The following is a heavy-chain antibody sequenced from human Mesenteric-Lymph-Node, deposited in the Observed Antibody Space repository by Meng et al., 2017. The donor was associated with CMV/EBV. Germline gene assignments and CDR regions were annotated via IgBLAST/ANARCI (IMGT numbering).Heavy chain of an antibody. CDR1: GGSCGGHY. J-gene: IGHJ2*01. CDR3: ARYLVTTITYYFDL. Sequence: AKGGSCGGHYWTWTRQTPGKGLEWIGEINHSGRTNYNPSLKSRVTISIDPSKNQDSLNLNSVTAADTAVYYCARYLVTTITYYFDLWGRGTLVTVSS. V-gene: IGHV4-34*01. CDR2: INHSGRT. D-gene: IGHD5-12*01.